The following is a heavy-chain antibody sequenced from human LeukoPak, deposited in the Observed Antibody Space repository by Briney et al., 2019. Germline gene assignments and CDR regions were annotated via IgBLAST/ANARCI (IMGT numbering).Heavy chain of an antibody. J-gene: IGHJ5*02. Sequence: PSETLSLTCTVSGGSISNYYWSWIRQPPGKGLEWIGYITYSGSTNYNPSLKSRVTMSVDTSKNQFSLKLSSVTAADTAVYYCARDLYFDSYNWFDPWGQGTLVTVSS. D-gene: IGHD3-9*01. CDR1: GGSISNYY. V-gene: IGHV4-59*12. CDR3: ARDLYFDSYNWFDP. CDR2: ITYSGST.